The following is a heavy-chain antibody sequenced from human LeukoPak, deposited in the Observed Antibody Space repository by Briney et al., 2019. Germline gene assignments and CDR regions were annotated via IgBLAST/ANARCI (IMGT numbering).Heavy chain of an antibody. CDR3: ATGIAAAGHPYYFDY. Sequence: PGGSLRLSCAASGFTFSSYAMHWVRQAPGKGLEWVSYISSSGSPIYYADSVRGRFTISRDNAKNSLYLQVNSLRAEDSAVYYCATGIAAAGHPYYFDYWGQGTLVTVSS. CDR2: ISSSGSPI. CDR1: GFTFSSYA. J-gene: IGHJ4*02. D-gene: IGHD6-13*01. V-gene: IGHV3-48*04.